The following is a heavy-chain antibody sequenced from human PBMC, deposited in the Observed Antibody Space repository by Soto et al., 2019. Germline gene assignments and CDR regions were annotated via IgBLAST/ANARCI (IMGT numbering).Heavy chain of an antibody. CDR3: AREMALAYYYYGMDV. J-gene: IGHJ6*02. CDR1: GYTFTSYY. CDR2: INPSGGST. V-gene: IGHV1-46*01. D-gene: IGHD3-16*02. Sequence: GASAKLSCKASGYTFTSYYMRWVRQAPGQGLEWMGIINPSGGSTSYAQKFQGRVTMTRDTSTSTVYMELSSLRSEDTAVYYCAREMALAYYYYGMDVWGQGTTVTVSS.